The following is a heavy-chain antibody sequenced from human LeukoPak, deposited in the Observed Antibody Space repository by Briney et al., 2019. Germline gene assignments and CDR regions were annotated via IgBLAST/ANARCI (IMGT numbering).Heavy chain of an antibody. V-gene: IGHV4-34*01. CDR2: INHSGST. Sequence: SETLSLTCAVYGGSFSGYYWSWIRQPPGKGLEWIGEINHSGSTNYNPSLKSRVTISVDTSKNQFSLKLSSVTAADTAVYYCARGPFVVGSWYKSEVDAFDIWGQGTMVTVSS. CDR3: ARGPFVVGSWYKSEVDAFDI. CDR1: GGSFSGYY. D-gene: IGHD6-13*01. J-gene: IGHJ3*02.